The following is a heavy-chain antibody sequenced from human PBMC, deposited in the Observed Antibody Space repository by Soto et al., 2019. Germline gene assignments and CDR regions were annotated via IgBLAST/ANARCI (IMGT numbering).Heavy chain of an antibody. V-gene: IGHV4-61*01. D-gene: IGHD6-19*01. CDR1: GGSVSSGSYY. Sequence: QVQLQESGPGLVKPSETLSLTCTVSGGSVSSGSYYWSWIRQPPGKGLEWIGYIYCSGSTNYNPSLKSRVTISVDTSKNQFSLKLSSVTAADTAVYYCARAGAVAGSDYWGQGTLVTVSS. CDR3: ARAGAVAGSDY. CDR2: IYCSGST. J-gene: IGHJ4*02.